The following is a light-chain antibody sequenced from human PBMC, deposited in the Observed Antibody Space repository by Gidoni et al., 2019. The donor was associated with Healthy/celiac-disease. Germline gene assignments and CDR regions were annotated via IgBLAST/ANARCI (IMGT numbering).Light chain of an antibody. CDR3: QQSYSTPQT. CDR1: QSISSS. J-gene: IGKJ1*01. V-gene: IGKV1-39*01. Sequence: DIQMTQSPSSLSASVGDRVTITCRASQSISSSLNWYQQKPGKAPKLLIYAASSLQSGVPSRFSGRGSGKDFTLNISSLQPEDFATYDGQQSYSTPQTFGQGNKVEIK. CDR2: AAS.